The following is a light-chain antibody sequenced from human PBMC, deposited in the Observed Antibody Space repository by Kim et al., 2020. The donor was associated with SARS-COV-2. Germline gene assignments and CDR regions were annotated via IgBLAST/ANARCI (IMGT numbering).Light chain of an antibody. CDR2: QDT. J-gene: IGLJ1*01. CDR1: KLGVGY. CDR3: QAWDSSTLYV. Sequence: VSPGQPAYSPCSGDKLGVGYTAWYQQKPGQSPLLVIYQDTKRPSGIPERFSGSTSGNTATLTITGAQAMDEADYYCQAWDSSTLYVFGAGTKVTVL. V-gene: IGLV3-1*01.